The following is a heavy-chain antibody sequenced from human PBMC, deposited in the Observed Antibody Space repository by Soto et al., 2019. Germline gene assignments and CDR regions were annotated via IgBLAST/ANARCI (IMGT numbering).Heavy chain of an antibody. CDR1: GYSFTSYW. CDR2: IDPSDSYT. D-gene: IGHD3-22*01. CDR3: ASPHYDSSGYDY. V-gene: IGHV5-10-1*01. J-gene: IGHJ4*02. Sequence: PGETLKISCKGSGYSFTSYWISWVRQMPGKGLEWMGRIDPSDSYTNYSPSFQGHVTISADKSISTAYLQWSSLKASDTAMYYCASPHYDSSGYDYWGQETLVTVSS.